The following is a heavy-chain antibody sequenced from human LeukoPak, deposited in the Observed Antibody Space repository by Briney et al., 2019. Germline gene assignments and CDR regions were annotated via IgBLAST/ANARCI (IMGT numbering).Heavy chain of an antibody. CDR1: GFTFSIYW. V-gene: IGHV3-7*01. CDR2: IKRNGSEK. CDR3: ARGGYSYGFVSWFDP. Sequence: PGGSLRLSCAASGFTFSIYWMSWVRQAPGKGLEWVANIKRNGSEKYYVDSVKGRFTISRDNAKNSLYLQMNSLRAEDTAVYYCARGGYSYGFVSWFDPSGQGTLVTVSS. D-gene: IGHD5-18*01. J-gene: IGHJ5*02.